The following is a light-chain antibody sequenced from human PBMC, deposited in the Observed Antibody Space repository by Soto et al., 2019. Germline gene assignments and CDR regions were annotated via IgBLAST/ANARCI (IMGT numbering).Light chain of an antibody. V-gene: IGLV1-40*01. CDR3: QSYDSRLSVV. CDR2: GNS. J-gene: IGLJ2*01. CDR1: SSNIGAGYG. Sequence: QSVLTQPPSVSGAPGQRVTISCTGSSSNIGAGYGVHWYQQLPGTAPKLLIYGNSNRPSGVPDRFSGSKSGTSASLAITGLQAEDEADYYCQSYDSRLSVVFGGGTKL.